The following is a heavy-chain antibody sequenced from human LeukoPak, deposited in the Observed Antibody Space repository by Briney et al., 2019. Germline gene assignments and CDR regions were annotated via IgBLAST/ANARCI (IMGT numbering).Heavy chain of an antibody. J-gene: IGHJ5*02. CDR2: ISSSSSYI. V-gene: IGHV3-21*01. D-gene: IGHD3-10*01. CDR3: ARPSRGWFDP. CDR1: GFTFGSYS. Sequence: PGGSLRLSCAASGFTFGSYSMNWVRQAPGKGLEWVSSISSSSSYIYYADSVKGRFTISRDNAKNSLYLQMNSLRAEDTAVYYCARPSRGWFDPWGQGTLVTVSS.